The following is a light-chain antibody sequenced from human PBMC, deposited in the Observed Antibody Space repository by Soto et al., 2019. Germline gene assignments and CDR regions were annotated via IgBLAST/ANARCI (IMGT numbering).Light chain of an antibody. CDR1: SRDVGGYNY. Sequence: QSALTQPASVSGSPGQSITISCTGTSRDVGGYNYVSWYQQHPGKVPKLRIYDVSNRPSGVSNRFSGSKSGNTASLTISGLQAEDEADYYCSSYTNSGTVVFGGGTKLTVL. V-gene: IGLV2-14*03. CDR3: SSYTNSGTVV. CDR2: DVS. J-gene: IGLJ2*01.